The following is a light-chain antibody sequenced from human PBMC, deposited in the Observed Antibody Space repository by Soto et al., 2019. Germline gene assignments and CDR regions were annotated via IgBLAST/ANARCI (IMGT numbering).Light chain of an antibody. CDR1: QSVSSSY. V-gene: IGKV3D-20*02. J-gene: IGKJ1*01. CDR3: QQRSNWPRT. CDR2: GAS. Sequence: EIVLTQSPGTLSLSPGERATLCSRASQSVSSSYLAWYQQKPGQAPRLLIYGASTRATGIPARFSGSGSGTEFTLTISSLQSEDFAVYYCQQRSNWPRTFGQGTKVDI.